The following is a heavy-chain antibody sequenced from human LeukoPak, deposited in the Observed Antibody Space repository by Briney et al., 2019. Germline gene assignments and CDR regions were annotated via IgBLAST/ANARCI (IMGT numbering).Heavy chain of an antibody. J-gene: IGHJ4*02. Sequence: GGSLRLSCAASGFTFSSYWMSWVRQAPGKGLEWVANIKPDGSEKHYADSVKGRFTISRDNAKNSLYLQMNSLRAEDTAVYYCARDITIFGVVILDYWGQGTLVTVSS. V-gene: IGHV3-7*01. CDR2: IKPDGSEK. D-gene: IGHD3-3*01. CDR3: ARDITIFGVVILDY. CDR1: GFTFSSYW.